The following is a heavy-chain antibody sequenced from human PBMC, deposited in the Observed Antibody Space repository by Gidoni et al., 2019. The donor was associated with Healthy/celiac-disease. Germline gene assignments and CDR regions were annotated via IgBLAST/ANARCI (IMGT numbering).Heavy chain of an antibody. Sequence: ELQLVRSGGGLVKPGGSLRLSCAACRFHFSSYGMHCVRQAPGKGLEWFSYISSSSSTIYYADSVKGRFTISRDNAKNSLYLQMNSLRDEDTAVYYCARDGPPSASGWYGDYYYGMDVWGQGTTVTVSS. D-gene: IGHD6-19*01. CDR2: ISSSSSTI. CDR3: ARDGPPSASGWYGDYYYGMDV. J-gene: IGHJ6*02. V-gene: IGHV3-48*02. CDR1: RFHFSSYG.